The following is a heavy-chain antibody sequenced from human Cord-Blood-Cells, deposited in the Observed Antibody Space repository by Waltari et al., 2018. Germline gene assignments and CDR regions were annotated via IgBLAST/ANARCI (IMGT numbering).Heavy chain of an antibody. D-gene: IGHD2-15*01. Sequence: QVQLQESGPGLVKPSETLSLTCAVSGYSISSGYYWGWIRQPPGKGLEWIGSIYHSGGTYYNPSLKGRVTISVDTSKNQFSRKLSSVTAADTTVYYCARDRLSCSGGSCYKVFGYWGQGTLVTVSS. J-gene: IGHJ4*02. CDR3: ARDRLSCSGGSCYKVFGY. CDR2: IYHSGGT. V-gene: IGHV4-38-2*02. CDR1: GYSISSGYY.